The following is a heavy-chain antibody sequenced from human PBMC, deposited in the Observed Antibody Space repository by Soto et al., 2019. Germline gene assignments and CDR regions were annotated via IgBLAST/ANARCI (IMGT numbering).Heavy chain of an antibody. D-gene: IGHD3-22*01. J-gene: IGHJ3*02. CDR2: ISGSGGST. Sequence: EVQLLESGAGLVQPGGSLRLSCAASGFTFSSYAMSWVRQAPGKGLEWVSAISGSGGSTYYADSVKGRFTISRDNSKNTLYLQMNSLRAEDTAVYYCAKDGTYYYDSSGPTRDAFDIWGQGTMVTVSS. CDR1: GFTFSSYA. CDR3: AKDGTYYYDSSGPTRDAFDI. V-gene: IGHV3-23*01.